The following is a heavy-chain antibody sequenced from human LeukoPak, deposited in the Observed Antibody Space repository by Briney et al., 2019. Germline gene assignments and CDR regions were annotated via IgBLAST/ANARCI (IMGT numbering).Heavy chain of an antibody. V-gene: IGHV3-53*01. CDR3: AKAREPTSRYCSSTSCYSSTDGFDP. CDR2: IYSGGST. Sequence: PGGSLRLSCAASGFTVSSNYMSWVRQAPGKGLEWVSVIYSGGSTYYADSVKGRFTISRDNSKNTLYLQMNSLRAEDTAVYYCAKAREPTSRYCSSTSCYSSTDGFDPWGQGTLVTVSS. CDR1: GFTVSSNY. J-gene: IGHJ5*02. D-gene: IGHD2-2*01.